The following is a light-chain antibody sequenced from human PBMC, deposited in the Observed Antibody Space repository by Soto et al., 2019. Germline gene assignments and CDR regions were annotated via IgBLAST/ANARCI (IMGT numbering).Light chain of an antibody. J-gene: IGLJ1*01. V-gene: IGLV2-8*01. Sequence: QSPLTQPPSPSGPPGQSVTISCTGTSGDVVAYNYVSWYQQLPGKAPKLIIYEVSKRPSGVPDRFSGSKSGNTASLTVSGLQAEDEADYYCTSYAGTYSFFYVFGTGTKVTDL. CDR1: SGDVVAYNY. CDR2: EVS. CDR3: TSYAGTYSFFYV.